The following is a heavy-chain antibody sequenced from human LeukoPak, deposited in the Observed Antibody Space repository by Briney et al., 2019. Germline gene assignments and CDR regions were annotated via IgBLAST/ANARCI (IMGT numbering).Heavy chain of an antibody. V-gene: IGHV4-59*01. Sequence: SETLSLTCTVSGGSISSYYWSWIRQPPGKGLEWLGYIYYSGSTNYNPSLKSRVTISVDTSKNQFSLKPSSVTAADTAVYYCARAPRTPRYCSSTSCYHGGYYYYYYMDVWGKGTTVTVSS. J-gene: IGHJ6*03. CDR3: ARAPRTPRYCSSTSCYHGGYYYYYYMDV. CDR1: GGSISSYY. CDR2: IYYSGST. D-gene: IGHD2-2*01.